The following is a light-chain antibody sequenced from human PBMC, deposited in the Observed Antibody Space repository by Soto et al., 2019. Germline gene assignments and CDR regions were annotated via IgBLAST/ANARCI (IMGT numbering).Light chain of an antibody. CDR1: QSVSSN. Sequence: EIVMTQSPATLSVSPGERATLSCRASQSVSSNLAWYQQKPGQAPRLLIYGASIRATGIPARFSGSGSGTEFTLTISSLQSEDFAVYYCQQYNNWWTFAQGTKVEIK. V-gene: IGKV3D-15*01. CDR3: QQYNNWWT. CDR2: GAS. J-gene: IGKJ1*01.